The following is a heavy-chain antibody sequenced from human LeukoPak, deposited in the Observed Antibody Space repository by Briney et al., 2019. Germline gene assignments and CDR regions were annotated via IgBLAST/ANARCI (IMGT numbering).Heavy chain of an antibody. D-gene: IGHD3-16*02. Sequence: ASVTVSCKASGYTFTSYDINWVRQATGQGLEWMGWMNPNSGNTGYAQKFQGRVTMTRNTSISTAYMELSSLRSEDTAVYYCARGHGDYVWGSYRPSRFDYWGQGTLVTVSS. CDR3: ARGHGDYVWGSYRPSRFDY. CDR2: MNPNSGNT. J-gene: IGHJ4*02. V-gene: IGHV1-8*01. CDR1: GYTFTSYD.